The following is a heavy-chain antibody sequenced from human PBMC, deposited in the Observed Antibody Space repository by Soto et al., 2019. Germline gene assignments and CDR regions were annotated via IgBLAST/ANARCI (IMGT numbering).Heavy chain of an antibody. V-gene: IGHV3-23*01. CDR1: GFTFSSYA. D-gene: IGHD6-19*01. Sequence: GGSLRLSCAASGFTFSSYAMSWVSQAPGKGLEWVSAISGSGGSTYYADSVKGRFTISRDNSKNTLYLQMNSLRAEDTAVYYCAKGGSSGDYYYYGMDVWGQGTTVTVSS. CDR2: ISGSGGST. CDR3: AKGGSSGDYYYYGMDV. J-gene: IGHJ6*02.